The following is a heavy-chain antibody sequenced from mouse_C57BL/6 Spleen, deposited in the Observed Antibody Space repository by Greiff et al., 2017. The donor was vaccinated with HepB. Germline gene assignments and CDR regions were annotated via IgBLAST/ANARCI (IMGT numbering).Heavy chain of an antibody. J-gene: IGHJ2*01. CDR1: GFTFSSYG. Sequence: EVMLVESGGDLVKPGGSLKLSCAASGFTFSSYGMSWVRQTPDKRLEWVATISSGGSYTYYPDSVKGRFTISRDNAKNTLYLQMSSLKSEDTAMYYCARHGDGYYGYFDYWGQGTTLTVSS. V-gene: IGHV5-6*01. CDR2: ISSGGSYT. CDR3: ARHGDGYYGYFDY. D-gene: IGHD2-3*01.